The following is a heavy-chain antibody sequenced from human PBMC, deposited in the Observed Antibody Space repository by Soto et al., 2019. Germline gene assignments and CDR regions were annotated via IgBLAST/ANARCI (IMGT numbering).Heavy chain of an antibody. CDR3: ARRFGIAARPEYYGMDV. D-gene: IGHD6-6*01. J-gene: IGHJ6*02. Sequence: PGGSLRLSCAASGFTFSSYSMNWVRQAPGKGLEWVSYISSSSSTIYYADSVKGRFTISRDNAKNSLYLQMNSLRDEDTAVYYCARRFGIAARPEYYGMDVWAQGNTVTVSS. V-gene: IGHV3-48*02. CDR1: GFTFSSYS. CDR2: ISSSSSTI.